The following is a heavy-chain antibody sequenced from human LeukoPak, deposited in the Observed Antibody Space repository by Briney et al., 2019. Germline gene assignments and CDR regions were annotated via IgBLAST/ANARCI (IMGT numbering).Heavy chain of an antibody. V-gene: IGHV4-38-2*02. CDR1: GYSISSGYY. CDR3: ARDPGAVAGTN. CDR2: ISHSGNI. Sequence: PSETLSLTCAVSGYSISSGYYWGWIRQPPGKGLEWIGSISHSGNIYFNPSLKSRVTISVDTSKNQFSLKLSSVTAADTAVYYCARDPGAVAGTNWGQGTLVTVSS. D-gene: IGHD6-19*01. J-gene: IGHJ4*02.